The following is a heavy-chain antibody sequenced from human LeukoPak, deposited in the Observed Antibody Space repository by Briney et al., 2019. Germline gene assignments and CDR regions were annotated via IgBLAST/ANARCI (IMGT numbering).Heavy chain of an antibody. CDR3: TRGGAGREHSSLNWFDP. V-gene: IGHV1-8*02. J-gene: IGHJ5*02. D-gene: IGHD5-18*01. CDR1: GYIFTNYD. Sequence: ASVKVSCKACGYIFTNYDINWVGQAAGRGLEWMGWMNPNSGNTGYAQKFQGRVTMTRNTSITTAYMEMSSLRSEDTAVYYCTRGGAGREHSSLNWFDPWGQGTLVSVSS. CDR2: MNPNSGNT.